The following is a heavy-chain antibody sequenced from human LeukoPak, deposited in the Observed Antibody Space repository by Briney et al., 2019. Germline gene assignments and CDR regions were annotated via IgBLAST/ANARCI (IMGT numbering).Heavy chain of an antibody. Sequence: GASVKVSCKASGYTFTSYGISWVRQAPGQGLEWMGWINPNSGGTNYAQKFQGRVTMTRDTSISTAYMELSRLRSDDTAVYYCARDPFHYYDSSGYSDWGQGTLVTVSS. CDR1: GYTFTSYG. CDR2: INPNSGGT. V-gene: IGHV1-2*02. J-gene: IGHJ4*02. CDR3: ARDPFHYYDSSGYSD. D-gene: IGHD3-22*01.